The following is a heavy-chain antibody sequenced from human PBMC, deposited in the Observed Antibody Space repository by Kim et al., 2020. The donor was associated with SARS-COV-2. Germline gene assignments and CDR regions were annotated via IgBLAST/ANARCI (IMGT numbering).Heavy chain of an antibody. CDR2: ISNSSSTI. V-gene: IGHV3-48*02. CDR1: GFTFSSYS. CDR3: ARGLGNFDWLLLRDYGIDV. J-gene: IGHJ6*02. Sequence: GGSLRLSCAASGFTFSSYSMNWVRQAPGKGLEWVSYISNSSSTIYYADSVKGRFTISRDNAKNSLYLQMNSLRDEDTAVYYCARGLGNFDWLLLRDYGIDVWGQGTTVTVSS. D-gene: IGHD3-9*01.